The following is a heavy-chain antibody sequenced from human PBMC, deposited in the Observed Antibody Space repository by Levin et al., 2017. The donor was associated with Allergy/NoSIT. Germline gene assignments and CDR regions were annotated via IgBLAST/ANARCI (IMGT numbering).Heavy chain of an antibody. J-gene: IGHJ6*02. CDR3: ARVSPLLGEPYYYYGMDV. CDR2: TYYRSKWYN. CDR1: GDSVSSNSAA. D-gene: IGHD1-26*01. Sequence: SQTLSLTCAISGDSVSSNSAAWNWIRQSPSRGLEWLGRTYYRSKWYNDYAVSVKSRITINPDTSKNQFSLQLNSVTPEDTAVYYCARVSPLLGEPYYYYGMDVWGQGTTVTVSS. V-gene: IGHV6-1*01.